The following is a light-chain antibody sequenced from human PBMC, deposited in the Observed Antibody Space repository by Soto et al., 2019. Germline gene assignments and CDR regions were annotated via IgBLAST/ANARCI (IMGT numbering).Light chain of an antibody. V-gene: IGKV4-1*01. Sequence: DIVMTQSPDSLAVSLGERATINCKSSQSILYSPNNNNYLAWYQQKPGQPPKLLIYWASTRESGVPDRFSGSGSGTDFSLTISSLQAEDVAVYYCQQHYTTPRTFGQGTKVEIK. J-gene: IGKJ1*01. CDR3: QQHYTTPRT. CDR2: WAS. CDR1: QSILYSPNNNNY.